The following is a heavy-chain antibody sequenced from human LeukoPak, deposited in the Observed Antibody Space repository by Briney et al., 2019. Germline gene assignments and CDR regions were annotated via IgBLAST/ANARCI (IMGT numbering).Heavy chain of an antibody. CDR3: ARSTHSSGRYPFYYGMDV. V-gene: IGHV5-51*01. Sequence: GESLKISCKGSGYSFTSYWIGWVRQMPGKGLEWMGIIYPGDSDTRYSPSFQGQVTISADKSICTAYLQWSSLKASDTAMYYCARSTHSSGRYPFYYGMDVWGQGTTVTVSS. CDR1: GYSFTSYW. J-gene: IGHJ6*02. CDR2: IYPGDSDT. D-gene: IGHD6-19*01.